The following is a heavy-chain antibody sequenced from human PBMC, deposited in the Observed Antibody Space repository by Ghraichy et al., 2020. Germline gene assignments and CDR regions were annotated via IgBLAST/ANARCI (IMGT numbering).Heavy chain of an antibody. CDR2: IWYDGSNK. D-gene: IGHD3-22*01. J-gene: IGHJ4*02. CDR1: GFTFSSYG. CDR3: ARSLSPHYYDSSGYYPADY. Sequence: LSLTCAASGFTFSSYGMHWVRQAPGKGLEWVAVIWYDGSNKYYADSVKGRFTISRDNSKNTLYLQMNSLRAEDTAVYYCARSLSPHYYDSSGYYPADYWGQGTLVTVSS. V-gene: IGHV3-33*01.